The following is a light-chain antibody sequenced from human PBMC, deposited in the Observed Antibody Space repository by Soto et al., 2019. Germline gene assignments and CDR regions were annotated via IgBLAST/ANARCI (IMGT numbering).Light chain of an antibody. CDR2: AAS. Sequence: DIQMTQSPSSLSASVGDRVTITCRASQSISSYLNWYQQKPGKAPKLLIYAASSLQSGVPSRFSGSGSGTDFTLTSSSLQPEDFATYYCQQSYSTPLTFGGGTEVEIK. J-gene: IGKJ4*01. V-gene: IGKV1-39*01. CDR1: QSISSY. CDR3: QQSYSTPLT.